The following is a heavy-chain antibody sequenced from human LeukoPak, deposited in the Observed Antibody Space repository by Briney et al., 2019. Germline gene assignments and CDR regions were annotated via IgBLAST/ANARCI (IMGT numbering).Heavy chain of an antibody. CDR1: GFTFSSYG. Sequence: GGSLRLSCAASGFTFSSYGMHWVRQAPGKGLEWVAVIWYDGSNKYYADSVKGRFTISRDNSKNTLYLQMNSLTPEDTAVYYCARDLVSYSSSPLHWGQGTLVTVSS. J-gene: IGHJ4*02. V-gene: IGHV3-33*01. CDR3: ARDLVSYSSSPLH. D-gene: IGHD6-6*01. CDR2: IWYDGSNK.